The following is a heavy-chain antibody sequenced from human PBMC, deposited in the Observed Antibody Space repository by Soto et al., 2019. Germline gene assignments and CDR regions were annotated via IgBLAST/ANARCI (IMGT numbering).Heavy chain of an antibody. V-gene: IGHV3-53*01. CDR1: GFTVSSNY. CDR2: IYSGGST. Sequence: GGSLRLSCAASGFTVSSNYMSWVRQAPGKGLEWVSVIYSGGSTYYADSVKGRFTISRDNSKNTLYLQMNSLRAEDTAVYYCARVYHDFWSGEHYYYYYGMDVWGQGTTVTVSS. CDR3: ARVYHDFWSGEHYYYYYGMDV. D-gene: IGHD3-3*01. J-gene: IGHJ6*02.